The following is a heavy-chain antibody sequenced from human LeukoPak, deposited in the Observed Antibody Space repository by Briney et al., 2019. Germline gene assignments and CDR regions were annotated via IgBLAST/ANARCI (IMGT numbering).Heavy chain of an antibody. D-gene: IGHD3-10*01. Sequence: GGSLRLSCAASGFTFSSYGMHWVRQAPGKGLEWVAVISYDGSNKYYADSVKGRFTIFRDNSKNTLYLQMNSLRAEDTAVYYCARGGNYGSGSYGLPYYYYYMDVWGKGTTVTVSS. J-gene: IGHJ6*03. V-gene: IGHV3-30*03. CDR2: ISYDGSNK. CDR3: ARGGNYGSGSYGLPYYYYYMDV. CDR1: GFTFSSYG.